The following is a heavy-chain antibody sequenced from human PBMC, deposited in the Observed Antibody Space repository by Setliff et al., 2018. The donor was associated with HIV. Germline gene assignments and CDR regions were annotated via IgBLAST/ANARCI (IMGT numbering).Heavy chain of an antibody. CDR1: GGSISSHH. CDR2: IYTSGNT. D-gene: IGHD6-13*01. J-gene: IGHJ4*02. Sequence: PSETLSLTCIVSGGSISSHHWSWIRQPPGKGLEWIGHIYTSGNTNYNPSLKSRVTISIDTSKNQFSLKLTSVTAADTAVYSCAREDALTQQFDSWGQGTLVTVS. V-gene: IGHV4-4*08. CDR3: AREDALTQQFDS.